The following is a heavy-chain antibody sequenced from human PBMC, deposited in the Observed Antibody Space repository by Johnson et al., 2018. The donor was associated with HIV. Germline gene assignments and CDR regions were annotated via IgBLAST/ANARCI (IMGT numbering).Heavy chain of an antibody. V-gene: IGHV3-23*04. CDR1: GFTFSSYA. Sequence: EQLVVSGGGVVQPGGSLTLSCAASGFTFSSYAMSWVRQAPGKGLEWVSAISGSGGSTYYADSVKGRFTISRDNSKNTLYLQMNSLRAEDTALYYCAREAGSGSYSPWRPDAFDIWGQGTMVTVSS. CDR3: AREAGSGSYSPWRPDAFDI. D-gene: IGHD3-10*01. CDR2: ISGSGGST. J-gene: IGHJ3*02.